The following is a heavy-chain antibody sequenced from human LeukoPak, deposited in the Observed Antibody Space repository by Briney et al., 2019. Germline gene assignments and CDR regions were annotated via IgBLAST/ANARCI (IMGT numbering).Heavy chain of an antibody. J-gene: IGHJ6*03. CDR1: GGSISSYY. CDR3: ARHIAARLASGYYYYMDV. Sequence: SETLSLTCTVSGGSISSYYWSWIRQPPGKGLEYIGDIYYRGSTNYNPSLKSRVTMSLEMSENQFSLKLSSVTAADTAVYYCARHIAARLASGYYYYMDVWGKGTTVTVSS. CDR2: IYYRGST. V-gene: IGHV4-59*01. D-gene: IGHD6-6*01.